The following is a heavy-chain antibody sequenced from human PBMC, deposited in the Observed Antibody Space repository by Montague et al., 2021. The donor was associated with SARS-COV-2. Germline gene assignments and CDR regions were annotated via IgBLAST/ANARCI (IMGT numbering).Heavy chain of an antibody. D-gene: IGHD3-16*01. CDR2: IYHSGNT. V-gene: IGHV4-59*01. CDR1: GGSISGYY. Sequence: SETLSLTCIVSGGSISGYYWSWIRQPPGKGLEWIGYIYHSGNTKYNPSLKSRVSISVDTSKNQFSLRLSSVTAADTAVYYCASEYRIELWQTNWYFGLWGRGTLVTVSS. J-gene: IGHJ2*01. CDR3: ASEYRIELWQTNWYFGL.